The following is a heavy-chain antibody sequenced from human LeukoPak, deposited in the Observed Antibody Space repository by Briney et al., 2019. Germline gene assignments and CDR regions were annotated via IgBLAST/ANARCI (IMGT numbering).Heavy chain of an antibody. CDR1: GFGFSSYA. CDR2: ITGSGGST. V-gene: IGHV3-23*01. J-gene: IGHJ4*02. Sequence: PGGSLRLSCAASGFGFSSYAMSWVRQAPGKGLEWVSAITGSGGSTYYADSVKGRFTISKDNSKNTLYLQMNSLRAEDTAVYYCAKRVSGWYLVDYWGQGALVTVSS. CDR3: AKRVSGWYLVDY. D-gene: IGHD6-19*01.